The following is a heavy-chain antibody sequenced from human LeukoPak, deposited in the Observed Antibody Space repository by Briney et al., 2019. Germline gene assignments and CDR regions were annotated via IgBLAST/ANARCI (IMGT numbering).Heavy chain of an antibody. CDR2: ISGSGGST. J-gene: IGHJ4*02. D-gene: IGHD1-26*01. CDR3: AKTHYSGSYYADFDY. V-gene: IGHV3-23*01. CDR1: GFTFSSYA. Sequence: GASLRLSCAASGFTFSSYAMSWVRQAPGKGLEWVSAISGSGGSTYYADSVKGRFTISRDNSKNTLYLQMNSLRAEDTAVYYCAKTHYSGSYYADFDYWGQGTLVTVSS.